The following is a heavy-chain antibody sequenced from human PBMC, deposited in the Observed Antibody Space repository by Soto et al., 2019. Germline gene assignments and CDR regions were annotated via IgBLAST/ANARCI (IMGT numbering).Heavy chain of an antibody. J-gene: IGHJ4*02. D-gene: IGHD2-2*01. Sequence: PGGSLRLSCVASGFTFSSYSMNWVRQAPGKGLEWVSSISSSSSYIYYADSVKGRFTISRDNAKNSLYLQMNSLRAEDTAVYYCARDSTGAHPQHYWGQSTLLTVS. CDR3: ARDSTGAHPQHY. V-gene: IGHV3-21*01. CDR1: GFTFSSYS. CDR2: ISSSSSYI.